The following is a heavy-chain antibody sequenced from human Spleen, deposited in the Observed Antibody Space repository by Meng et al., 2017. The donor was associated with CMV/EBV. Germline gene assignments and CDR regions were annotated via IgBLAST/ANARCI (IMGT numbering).Heavy chain of an antibody. CDR3: ARELVVIGDAGPFDN. D-gene: IGHD2-21*01. Sequence: GGSLRLSCAASGFSFGSYGMQWVRQAPGKGLEWVAFIRYDGNNKVYGDSVKGRFTVSRDNSKNTLYLQMNSLRAEDTAVYFCARELVVIGDAGPFDNWGQGTLVTVSS. V-gene: IGHV3-30*02. J-gene: IGHJ4*02. CDR2: IRYDGNNK. CDR1: GFSFGSYG.